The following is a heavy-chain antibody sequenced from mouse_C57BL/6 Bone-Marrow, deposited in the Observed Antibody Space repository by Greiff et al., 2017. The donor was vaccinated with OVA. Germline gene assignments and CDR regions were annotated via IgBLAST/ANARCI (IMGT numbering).Heavy chain of an antibody. CDR3: ARSGLLSWFAY. D-gene: IGHD1-1*01. J-gene: IGHJ3*01. V-gene: IGHV1-81*01. CDR1: GYTFTSYG. Sequence: QVQLQQSGAELARPGASVKLSCKASGYTFTSYGISWVKQRTGQGLEWIGEIYPRSGNTYYNEKFKGKATLTADKSSSTAYMELRSLTSEDSSVYFCARSGLLSWFAYWGQGTLVTVSA. CDR2: IYPRSGNT.